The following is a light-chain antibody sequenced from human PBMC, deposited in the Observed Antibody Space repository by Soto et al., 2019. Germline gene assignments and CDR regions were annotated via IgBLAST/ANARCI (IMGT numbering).Light chain of an antibody. CDR2: AAS. Sequence: EIVLTQSPGTLSLSPGERATLSCRASQGITSSLFAWYKQRPGQAPTLLIYAASSRDTGIPDRFSGSGSGTDFTLTITRLEPDDFAVYYCQQYNSPPSTFGQGTKVDI. J-gene: IGKJ2*01. CDR3: QQYNSPPST. CDR1: QGITSSL. V-gene: IGKV3-20*01.